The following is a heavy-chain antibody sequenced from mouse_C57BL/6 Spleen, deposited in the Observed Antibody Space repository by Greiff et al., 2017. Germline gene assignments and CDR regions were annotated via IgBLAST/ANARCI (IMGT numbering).Heavy chain of an antibody. V-gene: IGHV1-64*01. Sequence: VKLQQPGAELVKPGASVKLSCKASGYTFTSYWMHWVKQRPGQGLEWIGMIHPNSGSTNYNEKFKSKATLTVDKSSSTAYMQLSSLTSEDSAVYYCAYYYGSPFAYWGQGTLVTVSA. CDR3: AYYYGSPFAY. D-gene: IGHD1-1*01. CDR2: IHPNSGST. CDR1: GYTFTSYW. J-gene: IGHJ3*01.